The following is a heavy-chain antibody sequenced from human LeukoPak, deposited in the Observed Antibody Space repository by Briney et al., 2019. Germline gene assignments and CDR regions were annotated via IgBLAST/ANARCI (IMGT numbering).Heavy chain of an antibody. CDR1: GGSISSSSYY. J-gene: IGHJ4*02. CDR2: IYHSGST. V-gene: IGHV4-39*07. CDR3: ARGRAGYCSSTSCRRGRGFDY. Sequence: PSETLSLTCTVSGGSISSSSYYWGWIRQPPGKGLEWIGSIYHSGSTYYNPSLKSRVTISVDTSKNQFSLKLSSVTAADTAVYYCARGRAGYCSSTSCRRGRGFDYWGQGTLVTVSS. D-gene: IGHD2-2*01.